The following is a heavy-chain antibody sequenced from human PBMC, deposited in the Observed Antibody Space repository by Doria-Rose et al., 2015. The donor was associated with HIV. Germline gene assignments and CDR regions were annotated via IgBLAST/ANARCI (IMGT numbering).Heavy chain of an antibody. D-gene: IGHD3-22*01. CDR3: AGDKDTSGDYPFDY. Sequence: QVQLVQSGAEVKKPGSSVKVSCKASGGTFSSYAISWVRQAPGQGLEWMGGIIPIFGTANYAQKFQGRVTITADESTSTSYMELSNLRSEDSAVYYCAGDKDTSGDYPFDYWGQGTLVTVSS. J-gene: IGHJ4*02. CDR2: IIPIFGTA. CDR1: GGTFSSYA. V-gene: IGHV1-69*01.